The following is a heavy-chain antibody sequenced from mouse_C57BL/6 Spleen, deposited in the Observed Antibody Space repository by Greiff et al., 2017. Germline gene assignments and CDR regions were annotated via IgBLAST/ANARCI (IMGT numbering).Heavy chain of an antibody. V-gene: IGHV5-17*01. CDR3: ASSTMVTTGFAY. CDR2: ISSGSSPI. CDR1: GFTFSDYG. Sequence: EVMLVESGGGLVKPGGSLKLSCAASGFTFSDYGMHWVRQAPEKGLEWVAYISSGSSPIYYADTVKGRFTISRDNAKNTLFLQMTMLRSEDTAMYSCASSTMVTTGFAYWGQGTLVTVSA. D-gene: IGHD2-2*01. J-gene: IGHJ3*01.